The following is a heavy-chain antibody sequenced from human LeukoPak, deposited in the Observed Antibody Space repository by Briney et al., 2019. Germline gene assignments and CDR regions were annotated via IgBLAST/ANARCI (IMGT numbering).Heavy chain of an antibody. D-gene: IGHD6-13*01. CDR3: AREARIAAAGPPDWSDP. J-gene: IGHJ5*02. V-gene: IGHV1-69*13. CDR1: GGTFSSYA. Sequence: GASVKVSCKASGGTFSSYAISWVRQAPGQGLEWMGGIIPIFGTANYAQKFQGRVTITADESTSTAYMELSSLRSEDTAVYYCAREARIAAAGPPDWSDPWGQGTLVTVSS. CDR2: IIPIFGTA.